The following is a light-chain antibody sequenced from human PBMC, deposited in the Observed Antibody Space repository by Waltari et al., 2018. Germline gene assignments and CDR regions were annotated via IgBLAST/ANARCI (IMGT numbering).Light chain of an antibody. J-gene: IGLJ2*01. V-gene: IGLV3-19*01. Sequence: SSELTQDPDVSVALGQTVKITCQGDRRRSSFASWYQPKPGPAPALGMSGQNNRAPGIPDRFSGFSSGSTTTLTISGAQAEDEADYYCNSRASGGNHLFGGGTKLTV. CDR3: NSRASGGNHL. CDR2: GQN. CDR1: RRRSSF.